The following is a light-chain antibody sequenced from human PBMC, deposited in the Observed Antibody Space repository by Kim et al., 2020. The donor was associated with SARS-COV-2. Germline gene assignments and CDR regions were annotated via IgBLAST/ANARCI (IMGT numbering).Light chain of an antibody. V-gene: IGKV1-16*02. Sequence: DIQMTQSPSSLSASVGDRVTITCRPSQDISSYLVWFQQKPGEAPKPLVYGTSILQSGVPTKFSGSRSGTDFTLTISSLQTEDSAIYYCQQYRAYPITFGGGTKVEI. CDR2: GTS. CDR3: QQYRAYPIT. J-gene: IGKJ4*01. CDR1: QDISSY.